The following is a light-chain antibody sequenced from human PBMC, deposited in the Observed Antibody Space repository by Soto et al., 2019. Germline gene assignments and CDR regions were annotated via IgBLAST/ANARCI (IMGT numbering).Light chain of an antibody. CDR3: QQYNNWPPIT. CDR1: QSVSGN. J-gene: IGKJ3*01. CDR2: AAS. V-gene: IGKV3-15*01. Sequence: EIAMTQSPATLSVSPGERATLSCRASQSVSGNLAWYQQKPGQAPRLLIYAASTRATGIPARFSGSGSGTEFTLTISSLPSEDFAVYYCQQYNNWPPITFGAGTKVDIK.